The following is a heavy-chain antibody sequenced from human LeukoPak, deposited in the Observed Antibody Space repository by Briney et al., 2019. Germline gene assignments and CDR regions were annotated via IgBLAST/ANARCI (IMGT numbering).Heavy chain of an antibody. Sequence: GASVKVSCKASGGTFSSYAISWVRRAPGQGLEWMGGVIPIFGTPNYAQKFQGRVTMTRDTSISTAYMELSRLRSDDTAVYYCARVKWLVQAFDPWGQGTLVTVSS. J-gene: IGHJ5*02. CDR3: ARVKWLVQAFDP. V-gene: IGHV1-69*05. CDR1: GGTFSSYA. D-gene: IGHD6-19*01. CDR2: VIPIFGTP.